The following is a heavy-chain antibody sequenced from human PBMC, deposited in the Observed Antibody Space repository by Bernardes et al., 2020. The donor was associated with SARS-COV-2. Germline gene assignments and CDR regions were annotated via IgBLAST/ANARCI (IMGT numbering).Heavy chain of an antibody. V-gene: IGHV1-69*13. CDR3: ARDPGSGSYYTEDAFDI. CDR2: IIHIFGTA. CDR1: GGTFRSYA. Sequence: AVQVSCQASGGTFRSYAISWVRQAPGQGLEWVGGIIHIFGTANYAQKFQGRVTITADESTSTASMELSSLRSEDTAVYYCARDPGSGSYYTEDAFDIWGQGTMGTVSS. J-gene: IGHJ3*02. D-gene: IGHD1-26*01.